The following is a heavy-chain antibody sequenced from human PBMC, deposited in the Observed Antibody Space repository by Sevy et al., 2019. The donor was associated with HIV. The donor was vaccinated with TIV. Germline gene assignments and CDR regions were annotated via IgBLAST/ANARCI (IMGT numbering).Heavy chain of an antibody. V-gene: IGHV1-18*01. Sequence: AAVKVSCKASGYTFTSYGISWVRQAPGQGLEWMGWISAYNGNTNYAQKLQGRVTMTTDTSTSTAYMELRSLRSDDTAVYYCARGIKYSSSSKFDYWGQGTLVTVSS. D-gene: IGHD6-6*01. CDR3: ARGIKYSSSSKFDY. CDR2: ISAYNGNT. CDR1: GYTFTSYG. J-gene: IGHJ4*02.